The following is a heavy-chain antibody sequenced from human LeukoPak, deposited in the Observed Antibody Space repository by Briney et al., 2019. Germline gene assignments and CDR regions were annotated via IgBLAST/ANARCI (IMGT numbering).Heavy chain of an antibody. Sequence: SETLSLTCTVSGGSISSYYWSWIRQPPGKGLEWIGEINHSGSTNYNPSLKSRVTISVDTSKNQFSLKLSSVTAADTAVYYCARLGSNWNYFDYWGQGTLVTVSS. CDR1: GGSISSYY. CDR3: ARLGSNWNYFDY. D-gene: IGHD1-20*01. J-gene: IGHJ4*02. CDR2: INHSGST. V-gene: IGHV4-34*01.